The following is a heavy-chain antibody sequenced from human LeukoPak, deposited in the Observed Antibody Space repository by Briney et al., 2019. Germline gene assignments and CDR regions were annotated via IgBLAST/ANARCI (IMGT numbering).Heavy chain of an antibody. CDR3: AKDLLRYFDWLSLFDP. D-gene: IGHD3-9*01. J-gene: IGHJ5*02. V-gene: IGHV3-23*01. CDR2: ISGSGGST. Sequence: GGSLRLSCAASTFTFSIYWMSWVRQAPGKGLEWVSAISGSGGSTYYADSVKGRFTISRDNSKNTLYLQMNSLRAEDTAVYYCAKDLLRYFDWLSLFDPWGQGTLVTVSS. CDR1: TFTFSIYW.